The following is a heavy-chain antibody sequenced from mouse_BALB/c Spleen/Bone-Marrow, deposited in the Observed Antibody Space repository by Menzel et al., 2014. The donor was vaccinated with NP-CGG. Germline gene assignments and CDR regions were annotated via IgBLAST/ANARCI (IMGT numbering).Heavy chain of an antibody. Sequence: QVQLQQSGAELVKPGTSVKLSCKASGYNLTSYWMHWVKQRPGQGLEWIGNIYPGSGRTNYDEKFKSKATLTVDTSSSTAYMQLSSLTSEDSAVYFCTITTTASYAMDYWGQGASVTVSS. V-gene: IGHV1-55*01. CDR3: TITTTASYAMDY. CDR1: GYNLTSYW. D-gene: IGHD1-1*01. CDR2: IYPGSGRT. J-gene: IGHJ4*01.